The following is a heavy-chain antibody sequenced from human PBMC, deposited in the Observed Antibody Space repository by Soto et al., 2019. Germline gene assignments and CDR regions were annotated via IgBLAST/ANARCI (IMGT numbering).Heavy chain of an antibody. CDR2: INHSGRV. D-gene: IGHD3-22*01. Sequence: SETLSLTCAVCGGSFSGHSWTWIRQSPGKGLEWIGDINHSGRVNYSPSLKSRVTISLDTSKNQFSLTLSAVTAADTAMYYCSTRAYDTNGYYRFDPWGQGTLVTVSS. CDR3: STRAYDTNGYYRFDP. J-gene: IGHJ5*01. V-gene: IGHV4-34*01. CDR1: GGSFSGHS.